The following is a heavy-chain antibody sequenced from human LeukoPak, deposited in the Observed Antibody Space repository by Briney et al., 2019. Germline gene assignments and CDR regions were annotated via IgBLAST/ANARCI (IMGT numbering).Heavy chain of an antibody. V-gene: IGHV4-38-2*02. J-gene: IGHJ3*02. CDR3: ARVRATGSTDAFDI. CDR2: IYHSGST. CDR1: GYSISSGYY. Sequence: SETLSLTCTVSGYSISSGYYRGWIRQPPGKGLEWIGSIYHSGSTYYNPSLKSRVTISVDTSKNQFSLKLSSVTAADTAVYYCARVRATGSTDAFDIWGQGTMVTVSS. D-gene: IGHD1-26*01.